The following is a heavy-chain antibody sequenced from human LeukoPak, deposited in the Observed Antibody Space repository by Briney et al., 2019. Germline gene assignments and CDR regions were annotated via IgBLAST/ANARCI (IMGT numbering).Heavy chain of an antibody. V-gene: IGHV3-21*01. J-gene: IGHJ5*02. CDR1: GFTFSSYS. CDR3: ARDNSPAMTFDP. D-gene: IGHD2/OR15-2a*01. Sequence: GGSLRLSCAASGFTFSSYSMNWVRQAPGKGLEWVSSISSSSSYIYYADSVKGRFTISRDNAKNSLYLQMNSLRAKDTAVYYCARDNSPAMTFDPWGQGTLVTVSS. CDR2: ISSSSSYI.